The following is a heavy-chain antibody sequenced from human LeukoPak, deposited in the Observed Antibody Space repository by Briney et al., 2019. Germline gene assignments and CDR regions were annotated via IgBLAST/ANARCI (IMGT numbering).Heavy chain of an antibody. CDR1: GGSISNYY. CDR2: LHYSGST. D-gene: IGHD1/OR15-1a*01. CDR3: ARSIAGTRSKFDY. Sequence: SETLSLTCTVSGGSISNYYWSWIRQPPGEGLEWIAYLHYSGSTNYNPSLKSRVTTSVDTSKNQFSLKLSSVTAADTAVYYCARSIAGTRSKFDYWGQGTLVTFSS. J-gene: IGHJ4*02. V-gene: IGHV4-59*08.